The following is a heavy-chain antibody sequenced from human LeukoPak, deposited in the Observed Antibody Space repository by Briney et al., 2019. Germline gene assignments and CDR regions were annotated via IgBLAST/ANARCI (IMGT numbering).Heavy chain of an antibody. Sequence: ASVRVSCKASGYSFTASYMHWVRQAPGQGLEWVGYINPKNGDTSSAQRFQGRVTMTRDTSFSTAYMDLSSLRSDDTAVYYCVRDDYNGNSFDSWGPGTLVTVSS. D-gene: IGHD4-4*01. CDR1: GYSFTASY. V-gene: IGHV1-2*02. J-gene: IGHJ5*01. CDR2: INPKNGDT. CDR3: VRDDYNGNSFDS.